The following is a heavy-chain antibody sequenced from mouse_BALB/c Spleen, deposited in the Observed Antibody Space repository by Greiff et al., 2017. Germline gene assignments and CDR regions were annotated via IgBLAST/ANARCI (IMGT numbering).Heavy chain of an antibody. J-gene: IGHJ1*01. CDR1: GYTFTSYW. Sequence: QVQLKESGAELAKPGASVKMSCKASGYTFTSYWMHWVKQRPGQGLEWIGYINPSTGYTEYNQKFKDKATLTADKSSSTAYMQLSSLTSEDSAVYYCARSPYGSSLYWYFDVWGAGTTVTVSS. V-gene: IGHV1-7*01. CDR3: ARSPYGSSLYWYFDV. CDR2: INPSTGYT. D-gene: IGHD1-1*01.